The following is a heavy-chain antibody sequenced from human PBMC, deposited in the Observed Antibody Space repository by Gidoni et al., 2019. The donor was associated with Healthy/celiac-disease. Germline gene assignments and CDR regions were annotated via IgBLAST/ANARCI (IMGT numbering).Heavy chain of an antibody. D-gene: IGHD5-12*01. J-gene: IGHJ3*02. V-gene: IGHV4-59*08. CDR1: GGSISSYY. CDR2: IYYSGST. Sequence: SGGSISSYYWSWIRQPPGKGLEWIGYIYYSGSTNYNPSLKSRVTISVDTSKNQFSLKLSSVTAADTAVYYCARRGAPMATIRAFDIWGQGTMVTVSS. CDR3: ARRGAPMATIRAFDI.